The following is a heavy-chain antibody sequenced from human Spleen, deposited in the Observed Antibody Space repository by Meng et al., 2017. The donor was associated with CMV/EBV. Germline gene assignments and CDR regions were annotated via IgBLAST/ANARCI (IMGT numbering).Heavy chain of an antibody. CDR1: FNFSSYA. Sequence: FNFSSYAMSWVRQAPGKGLEWVSTISNSGGSTYYADSVRGRFTISRDNSKNTLYLQMNSLRAEDTAVYFCAKVAYCGGDCYTEYFQHWGQGTLVTVSS. CDR3: AKVAYCGGDCYTEYFQH. CDR2: ISNSGGST. D-gene: IGHD2-21*02. J-gene: IGHJ1*01. V-gene: IGHV3-23*01.